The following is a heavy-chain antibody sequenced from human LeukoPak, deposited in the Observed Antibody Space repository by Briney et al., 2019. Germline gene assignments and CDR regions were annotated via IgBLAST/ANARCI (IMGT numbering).Heavy chain of an antibody. V-gene: IGHV3-23*01. CDR3: VKQEYFASQSAFDI. CDR1: GFAFSSYA. D-gene: IGHD2/OR15-2a*01. Sequence: GGSLRLSCAASGFAFSSYAMSWVRQAPGKGLEWVSAISGSGGSTYYADSVKGRFTISRDNSKNTLYLQMNSLRAEDTAVYYCVKQEYFASQSAFDIWGQGTMVTVSS. J-gene: IGHJ3*02. CDR2: ISGSGGST.